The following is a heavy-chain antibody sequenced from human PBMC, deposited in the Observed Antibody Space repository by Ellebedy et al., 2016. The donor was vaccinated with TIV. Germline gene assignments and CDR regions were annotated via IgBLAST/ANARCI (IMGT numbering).Heavy chain of an antibody. Sequence: MPSETLSLTCTVSGGSISSGGYYWSWIRQHPGKGLEWIGYIYYSGSTSYNPSLKSRLTISLDTSKNQFSLKLSSVTAADTALYYCARDRITIVRGLKHYYAFDIWGQGTVVTVSS. CDR2: IYYSGST. CDR3: ARDRITIVRGLKHYYAFDI. V-gene: IGHV4-31*03. J-gene: IGHJ3*02. CDR1: GGSISSGGYY. D-gene: IGHD3-10*01.